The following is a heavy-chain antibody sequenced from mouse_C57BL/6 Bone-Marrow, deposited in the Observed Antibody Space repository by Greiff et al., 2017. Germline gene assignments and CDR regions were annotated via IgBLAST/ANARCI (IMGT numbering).Heavy chain of an antibody. CDR2: INPSTGGT. V-gene: IGHV1-42*01. Sequence: VQLQQSGPELVKPGASVKISCKASGYSFTGYYMNWVKQSPEKSLEWIGEINPSTGGTTYNQKFKAKATLTVDKSSSTAYMQLKSLTSEESAVYYGARAYGAYWGQGTLVTVSA. CDR1: GYSFTGYY. CDR3: ARAYGAY. J-gene: IGHJ3*01. D-gene: IGHD2-10*02.